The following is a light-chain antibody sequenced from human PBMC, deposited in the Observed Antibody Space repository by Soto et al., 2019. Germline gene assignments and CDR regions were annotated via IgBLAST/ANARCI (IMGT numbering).Light chain of an antibody. CDR1: QGISNY. V-gene: IGKV1-27*01. CDR2: AAS. CDR3: QKYNSAVT. J-gene: IGKJ3*01. Sequence: DIQMTQSPSSLSASVGDRVTITCRASQGISNYLAWYQQKPGKVPKLLIYAASTLQSGVPSRFSGSGSGTDFTPTISSLQPEDVTTYYCQKYNSAVTFSPGTKVDIK.